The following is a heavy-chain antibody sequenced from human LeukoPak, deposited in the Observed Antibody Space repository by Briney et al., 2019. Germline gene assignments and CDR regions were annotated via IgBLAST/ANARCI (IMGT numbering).Heavy chain of an antibody. CDR2: ISGSGSNT. Sequence: GGSLRLSGAASGFTVSSNYMSRVRQAPGKGLEWVSAISGSGSNTYYADSVKGRFTISRDNSKNTLSLQMNSLRAEDTAIYYCAKALSGWYVFDYWGQGTLVTVSS. D-gene: IGHD6-19*01. J-gene: IGHJ4*02. CDR3: AKALSGWYVFDY. CDR1: GFTVSSNY. V-gene: IGHV3-23*01.